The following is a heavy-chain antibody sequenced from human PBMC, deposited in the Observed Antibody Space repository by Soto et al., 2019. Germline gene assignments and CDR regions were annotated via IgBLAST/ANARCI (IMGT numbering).Heavy chain of an antibody. CDR2: IKSKINGETT. CDR1: GFPFSNAW. CDR3: VTANFAIEY. V-gene: IGHV3-15*01. Sequence: EVQLVESGGGLVKPGGSLRLSCAASGFPFSNAWMSWVRHLPGRGLEWVGPIKSKINGETTDYAAPVKGRFTISRDDSENTLFLQMNSLKNEATALYYCVTANFAIEYWGQGTLVTVSS. J-gene: IGHJ4*02.